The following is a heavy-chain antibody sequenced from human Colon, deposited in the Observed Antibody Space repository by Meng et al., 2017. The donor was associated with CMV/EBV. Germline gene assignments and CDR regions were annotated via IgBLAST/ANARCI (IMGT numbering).Heavy chain of an antibody. Sequence: GGSLRLSCTASGFSFGDYAMSWVRQAPGKGLEWVGFIRGKAHGETTEYAASAKGRFIISRDDSKSIAYLQMNSLTAEDTAVYYCTRVRATDGTVFGGVIIVFDVWGQGTMVTVSS. V-gene: IGHV3-49*04. CDR2: IRGKAHGETT. D-gene: IGHD3-16*02. J-gene: IGHJ3*01. CDR3: TRVRATDGTVFGGVIIVFDV. CDR1: GFSFGDYA.